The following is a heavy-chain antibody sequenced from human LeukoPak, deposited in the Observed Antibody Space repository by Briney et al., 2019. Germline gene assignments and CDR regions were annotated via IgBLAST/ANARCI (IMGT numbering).Heavy chain of an antibody. Sequence: ETLSLTCAVYGGSFSGYYWSWIRQPPGKGLEWIGEINHSGSTNYNPSLKSRVTISVDTSKNQFSLKLSSVTAADTAVYYCARLPLDAFDIWGQGTMVTVSS. CDR1: GGSFSGYY. CDR2: INHSGST. CDR3: ARLPLDAFDI. J-gene: IGHJ3*02. V-gene: IGHV4-34*01.